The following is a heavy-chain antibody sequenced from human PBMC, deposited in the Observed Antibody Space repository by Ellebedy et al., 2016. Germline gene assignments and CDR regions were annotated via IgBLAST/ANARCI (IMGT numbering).Heavy chain of an antibody. CDR1: GGSFRDYY. Sequence: SETLSLXCAVYGGSFRDYYWSWIRQPPGKGLEWIGEINHSGSTNYNASLRSRVTMSVDTSKNQFSLQLSSLTAADTAVYYCARGQRQGECSSTNCYYYYFYMDVWGKGTTVAVSS. D-gene: IGHD2-2*01. CDR2: INHSGST. CDR3: ARGQRQGECSSTNCYYYYFYMDV. J-gene: IGHJ6*03. V-gene: IGHV4-34*01.